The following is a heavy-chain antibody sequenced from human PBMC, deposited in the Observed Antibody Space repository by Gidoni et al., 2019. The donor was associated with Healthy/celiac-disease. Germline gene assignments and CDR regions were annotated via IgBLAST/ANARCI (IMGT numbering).Heavy chain of an antibody. D-gene: IGHD3-3*01. CDR3: AKTATYDFWSGYYQDYYYDYGMDV. Sequence: EVQLLESGGGLVQPGGSLRLSCAASGFTFSSSAMSWVRQAPGKGLEWVSAISGSGGSTYYADSVKGRFTISRDNAKNTLYLQMNSLRAEDTAVYYCAKTATYDFWSGYYQDYYYDYGMDVWGQGTTVTVSS. CDR2: ISGSGGST. J-gene: IGHJ6*02. CDR1: GFTFSSSA. V-gene: IGHV3-23*01.